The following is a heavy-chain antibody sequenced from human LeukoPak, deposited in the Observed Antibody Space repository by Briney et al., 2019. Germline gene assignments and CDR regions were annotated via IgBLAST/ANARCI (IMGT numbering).Heavy chain of an antibody. J-gene: IGHJ6*02. V-gene: IGHV3-48*01. CDR2: ISSGSSSR. CDR3: ARLRYYAVDV. Sequence: GGSLRLSCAASGFTFDLYAMTWVRQAPGKGLEWVSYISSGSSSRYYADSVKGRFTISRDNAKNSLYLQMNSLRAEDTAVYFCARLRYYAVDVWGQGTTVIVSS. CDR1: GFTFDLYA.